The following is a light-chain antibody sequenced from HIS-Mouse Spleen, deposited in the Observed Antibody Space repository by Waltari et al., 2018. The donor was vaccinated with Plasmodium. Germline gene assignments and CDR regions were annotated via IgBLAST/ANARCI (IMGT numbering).Light chain of an antibody. CDR2: LGS. CDR1: QSLLHSNGHTS. Sequence: DIVMTQSPLSLPVTPGEPASISCRSSQSLLHSNGHTSLDWYLQKPGQSPQLLIYLGSNRASGVPDRFSGSGSGTDFTLKISRVEAEDVGVYYCMQALQTPWTFGQGTKVEIK. V-gene: IGKV2-28*01. CDR3: MQALQTPWT. J-gene: IGKJ1*01.